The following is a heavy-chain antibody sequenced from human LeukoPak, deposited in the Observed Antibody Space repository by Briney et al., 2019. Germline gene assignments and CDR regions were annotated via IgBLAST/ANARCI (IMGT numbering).Heavy chain of an antibody. CDR1: GGTFNSYV. Sequence: SVKVSCKASGGTFNSYVISWVRQAPGQGLEWMGGIIPIFGTANYAQKFQGRVTITADESTSTAYMELSSLRSEDTAVYYCARAPYYYDSSGYFDTYDYWGQGTLVTVSS. J-gene: IGHJ4*02. V-gene: IGHV1-69*13. CDR3: ARAPYYYDSSGYFDTYDY. CDR2: IIPIFGTA. D-gene: IGHD3-22*01.